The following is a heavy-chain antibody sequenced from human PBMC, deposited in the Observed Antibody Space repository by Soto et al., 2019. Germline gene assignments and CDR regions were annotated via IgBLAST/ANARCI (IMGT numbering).Heavy chain of an antibody. CDR3: ARGALYSSSWYSGDCFDF. V-gene: IGHV4-38-2*01. CDR2: IYHSGST. Sequence: ASETLSLTCAVSGYSISSGYYWGWIRQPPGKGLEWIGSIYHSGSTYYNPSLKSRVTKSVDMSKNQFSLKLSSVTAADTAVYFCARGALYSSSWYSGDCFDFWGQGTLVPSPQ. D-gene: IGHD6-13*01. CDR1: GYSISSGYY. J-gene: IGHJ4*02.